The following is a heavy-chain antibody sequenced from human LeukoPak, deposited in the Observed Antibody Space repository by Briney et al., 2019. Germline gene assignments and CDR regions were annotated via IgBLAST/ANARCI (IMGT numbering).Heavy chain of an antibody. D-gene: IGHD3-10*01. J-gene: IGHJ6*02. Sequence: SETLSLTCTVSGGSVSSGSYYWSWIRQPPGKGLEWIGYTYYSGSTNYNPSLKSRVTISVDTSKNQFSLKLSSVTAADTAVYYCARERRFGGYGMDVWGQGTTVTVSS. CDR3: ARERRFGGYGMDV. V-gene: IGHV4-61*01. CDR2: TYYSGST. CDR1: GGSVSSGSYY.